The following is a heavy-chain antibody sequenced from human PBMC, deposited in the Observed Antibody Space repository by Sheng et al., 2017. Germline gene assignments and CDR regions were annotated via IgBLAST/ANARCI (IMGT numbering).Heavy chain of an antibody. V-gene: IGHV3-33*01. Sequence: QVQLVESGGGVVQPGRSLRLSCAASGFTFSSYGMHWVRQAPGKGLEWVAVIWYDGSNKYYADSVKGRFTISRDNSKNTLYLQMNSLRAEDTAVYYCARDVVYDAFDIWGQGTMVTVSS. J-gene: IGHJ3*02. CDR3: ARDVVYDAFDI. CDR1: GFTFSSYG. CDR2: IWYDGSNK.